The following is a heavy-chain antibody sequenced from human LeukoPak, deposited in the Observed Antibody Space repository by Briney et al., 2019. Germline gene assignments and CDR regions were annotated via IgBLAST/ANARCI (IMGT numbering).Heavy chain of an antibody. V-gene: IGHV3-48*02. J-gene: IGHJ1*01. CDR1: GFTFSSYS. CDR2: ISSSSSTI. Sequence: PGGSLRLSCAASGFTFSSYSMNWVRQAPGKGLEWVSYISSSSSTIYYADSVKGRFTISRDNAKNSLYLQMNSLRDEDTAVYYCARGYYDSSGYKYDAEYFQHWGQGTLVTVSS. CDR3: ARGYYDSSGYKYDAEYFQH. D-gene: IGHD3-22*01.